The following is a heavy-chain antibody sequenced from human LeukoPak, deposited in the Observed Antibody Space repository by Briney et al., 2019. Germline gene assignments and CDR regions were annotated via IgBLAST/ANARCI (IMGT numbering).Heavy chain of an antibody. CDR2: INHSGST. D-gene: IGHD3-22*01. Sequence: PSETLSLTCAVYGGSFSGYYWSWIRQPPGKGLEWIGEINHSGSTNYNPSLKSRVTISVDTSNNQFSPKLSSVTAADTAVYYCARAPRRSITMIVMPRGYYFDYWGQGTLVTVSS. J-gene: IGHJ4*02. CDR1: GGSFSGYY. V-gene: IGHV4-34*01. CDR3: ARAPRRSITMIVMPRGYYFDY.